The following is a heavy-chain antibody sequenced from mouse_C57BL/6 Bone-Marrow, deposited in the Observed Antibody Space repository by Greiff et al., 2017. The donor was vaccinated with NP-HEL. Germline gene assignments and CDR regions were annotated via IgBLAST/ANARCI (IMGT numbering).Heavy chain of an antibody. CDR2: SRNKANDYTT. CDR3: ARDYYGSSSYWYFDV. V-gene: IGHV7-1*01. D-gene: IGHD1-1*01. CDR1: GFTFSDFY. J-gene: IGHJ1*03. Sequence: EVQLVESGGGLVQSGRSLRLSCATSGFTFSDFYMEWVRQAPGKGLEWIAASRNKANDYTTEYSASVKGRFIVSRDTSQSILYLQMNALRAEDTAIYYCARDYYGSSSYWYFDVWGTGTTVTVSS.